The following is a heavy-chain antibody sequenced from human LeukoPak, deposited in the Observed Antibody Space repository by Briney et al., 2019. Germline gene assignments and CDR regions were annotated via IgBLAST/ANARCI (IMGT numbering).Heavy chain of an antibody. Sequence: GGSLRLSCAASGFTFSSYAMSWVRQAPGKGLEWVSAISGSGGSTYYADSVQGRFTISRDNSKNTLYLQMNSLRAEDTAVYYCAKAPPYYYDSRGEYYFDYWGQGTLVTVSS. CDR2: ISGSGGST. J-gene: IGHJ4*02. CDR3: AKAPPYYYDSRGEYYFDY. D-gene: IGHD3-22*01. V-gene: IGHV3-23*01. CDR1: GFTFSSYA.